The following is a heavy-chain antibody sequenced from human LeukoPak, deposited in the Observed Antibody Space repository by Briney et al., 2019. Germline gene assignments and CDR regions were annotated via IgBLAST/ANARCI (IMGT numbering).Heavy chain of an antibody. V-gene: IGHV3-7*01. D-gene: IGHD4-17*01. CDR3: ARLRGASYGVQGG. J-gene: IGHJ4*02. Sequence: GGSLRLSCIASGFTFTNYWMTWVRQAPGKGLEWVANMKQDGREKYYVDSVKGRFTISRDNAKNSLYLQMNSLRDEDTAVYYCARLRGASYGVQGGWGQGTLVTVSS. CDR2: MKQDGREK. CDR1: GFTFTNYW.